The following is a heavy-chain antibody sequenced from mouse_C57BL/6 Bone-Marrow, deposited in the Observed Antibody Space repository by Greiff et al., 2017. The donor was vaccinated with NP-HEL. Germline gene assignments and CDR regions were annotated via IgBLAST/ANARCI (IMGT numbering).Heavy chain of an antibody. CDR2: IYPGDGDP. CDR1: GYAFSSSW. V-gene: IGHV1-82*01. J-gene: IGHJ3*01. CDR3: ARWDYGSSCFAY. Sequence: QVQLKESGPELVKPGASVKISCKASGYAFSSSWMNWVKQRPGKGLEWIGRIYPGDGDPNYNGKFKGKATLTADKSSSTAYMQLSSLTSEDSAVYFGARWDYGSSCFAYWSQGTLVTVSA. D-gene: IGHD1-1*01.